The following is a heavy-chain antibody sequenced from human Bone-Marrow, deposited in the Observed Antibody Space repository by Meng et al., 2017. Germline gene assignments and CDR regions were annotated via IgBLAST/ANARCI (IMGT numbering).Heavy chain of an antibody. Sequence: GESLKISYKGSGYSFTSYWIGWVRQMPGKGLEWMGIIYPGDSDTRYSPSFQGQVTISADKSISTAYLQWSSLKASDTAMYYCARHGGYCSSTSCYGYYFDYWGQGTLVTVSS. J-gene: IGHJ4*02. V-gene: IGHV5-51*01. D-gene: IGHD2-2*01. CDR1: GYSFTSYW. CDR2: IYPGDSDT. CDR3: ARHGGYCSSTSCYGYYFDY.